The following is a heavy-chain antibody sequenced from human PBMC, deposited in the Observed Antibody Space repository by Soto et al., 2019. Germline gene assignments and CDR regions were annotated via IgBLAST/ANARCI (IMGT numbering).Heavy chain of an antibody. Sequence: PEGSLRLSCATSGITFVNYGMSWVRQAQGKGLEWVSAISGPGGSTYYADSVKGRFTISRDNSKNTLYLQMNSMRAEDTAVYYCPSSTGNYDDSSGYYHQDAFDIWGQGTMVTVAS. V-gene: IGHV3-23*01. CDR2: ISGPGGST. D-gene: IGHD3-22*01. J-gene: IGHJ3*02. CDR1: GITFVNYG. CDR3: PSSTGNYDDSSGYYHQDAFDI.